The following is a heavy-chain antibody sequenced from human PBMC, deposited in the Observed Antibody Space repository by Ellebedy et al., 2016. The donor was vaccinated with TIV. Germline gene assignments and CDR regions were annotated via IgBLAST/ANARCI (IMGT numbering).Heavy chain of an antibody. CDR1: GYTFTGYY. V-gene: IGHV1-8*03. J-gene: IGHJ4*02. CDR2: MNPNSGNT. Sequence: AASVKVSCKASGYTFTGYYMHWVRQAPGQGREWMGWMNPNSGNTGYAQKFQGRVTITRNTSISTAYMELSSLRSDDTAIYYCAALPTYWGQGTLVTVSS. CDR3: AALPTY.